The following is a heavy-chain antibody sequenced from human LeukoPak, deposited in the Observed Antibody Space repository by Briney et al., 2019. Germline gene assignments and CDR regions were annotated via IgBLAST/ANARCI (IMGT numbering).Heavy chain of an antibody. CDR2: ISSNGGST. D-gene: IGHD3-22*01. CDR1: GFTFSSYA. V-gene: IGHV3-64*01. J-gene: IGHJ4*02. CDR3: ARGGRGSGYYQSAFEY. Sequence: GGSLRLSCAASGFTFSSYAMHWVRQAPGKGLEYVSAISSNGGSTYYANSVKGRFTISRDNSKNTLYLQMGSLRAEDMAVYYCARGGRGSGYYQSAFEYWGQGTLVTVSS.